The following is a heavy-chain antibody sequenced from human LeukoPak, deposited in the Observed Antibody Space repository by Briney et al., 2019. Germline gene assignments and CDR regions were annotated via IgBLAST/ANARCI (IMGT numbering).Heavy chain of an antibody. V-gene: IGHV3-53*01. CDR2: IYSGDST. D-gene: IGHD4/OR15-4a*01. Sequence: PGGSLRLSCAASGLTFSSNYMSWVRQAPGKGLEWVSVIYSGDSTAYADSVTGRFTISRDNSKNTLHLQLNSLRVEDTAVFYCARDPGGAKFDYWGQGTLVTVSS. CDR3: ARDPGGAKFDY. J-gene: IGHJ4*02. CDR1: GLTFSSNY.